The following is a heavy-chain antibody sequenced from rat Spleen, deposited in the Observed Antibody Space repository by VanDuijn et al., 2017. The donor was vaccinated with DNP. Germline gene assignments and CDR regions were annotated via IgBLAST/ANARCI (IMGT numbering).Heavy chain of an antibody. V-gene: IGHV5-31*01. Sequence: EVQLVETGGGLVQPGRSLKLSCVASGFTFDYYWMTWIRQVPGKGLEWIASITSGGGTTSYPDSVKGRFTISRDDAKNTLYLQMNSLRSEDTATYYCARGGKLYFDYWGQGVMVTVSS. CDR3: ARGGKLYFDY. CDR2: ITSGGGTT. CDR1: GFTFDYYW. J-gene: IGHJ2*01.